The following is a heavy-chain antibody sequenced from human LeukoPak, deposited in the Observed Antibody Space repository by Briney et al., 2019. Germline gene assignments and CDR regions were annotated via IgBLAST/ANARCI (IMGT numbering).Heavy chain of an antibody. CDR1: GFTFSSYA. V-gene: IGHV3-64D*06. D-gene: IGHD6-19*01. CDR3: VKGGNSGWWYFDY. Sequence: SGGSLRLSCSASGFTFSSYAMHWVRQVPGKGLEYVSAISSNGGSTYYADTVKGRFTISRDNSKNTLYLQMSSLRAEDTAVYYCVKGGNSGWWYFDYWGQGTLVTVSS. J-gene: IGHJ4*02. CDR2: ISSNGGST.